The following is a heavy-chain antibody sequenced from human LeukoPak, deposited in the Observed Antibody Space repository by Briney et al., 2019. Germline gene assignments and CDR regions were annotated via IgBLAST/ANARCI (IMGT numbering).Heavy chain of an antibody. D-gene: IGHD3-22*01. J-gene: IGHJ4*02. Sequence: PSKTLSLTCTVSGGSISSGDYYWSWIRQPPGKGLEWIGYIYYSGSTYYNPSLKSRVTISVDTSKNQFSLKLSSVTAADTAVYYCARDNDSSGYYDYWGQGTLVTVSS. V-gene: IGHV4-30-4*01. CDR3: ARDNDSSGYYDY. CDR2: IYYSGST. CDR1: GGSISSGDYY.